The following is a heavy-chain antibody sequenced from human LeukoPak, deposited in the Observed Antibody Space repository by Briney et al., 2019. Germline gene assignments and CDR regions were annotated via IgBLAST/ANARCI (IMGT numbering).Heavy chain of an antibody. CDR2: IYYSGST. CDR3: ARLLVDSYGYWFDP. Sequence: PSRTLSLTCTVSGDSISSYYWSWIRHPPGKGLEWIGYIYYSGSTNYNPSLKSRVTISVDTSKNQFSLKLTSVTAADTAVYYCARLLVDSYGYWFDPWGQGTLVTVSS. J-gene: IGHJ5*02. D-gene: IGHD5-18*01. V-gene: IGHV4-59*08. CDR1: GDSISSYY.